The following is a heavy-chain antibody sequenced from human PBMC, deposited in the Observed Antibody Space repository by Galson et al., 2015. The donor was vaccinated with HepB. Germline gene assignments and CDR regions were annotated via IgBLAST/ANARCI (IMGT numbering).Heavy chain of an antibody. D-gene: IGHD3-10*01. V-gene: IGHV3-48*02. CDR1: GFTFSSYT. CDR3: ARVHFGSGSAAACWYFAL. CDR2: ISSTGTTT. Sequence: SLRLSCAASGFTFSSYTMHWVRQAPGKGLESVAYISSTGTTTYYAHTFKGRVTIPRDNAENPLYLHMTSLRDEDTAVYYCARVHFGSGSAAACWYFALWGRGALVTVSS. J-gene: IGHJ2*01.